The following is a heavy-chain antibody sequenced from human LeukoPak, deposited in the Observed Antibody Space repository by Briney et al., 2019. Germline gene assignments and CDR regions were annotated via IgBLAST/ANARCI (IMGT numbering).Heavy chain of an antibody. V-gene: IGHV4-59*01. CDR3: ARVGSGSSGGLIDY. Sequence: SETLSLTCTVSGGSISSYYWSWIRQPPGKGLEWIGYIYYSGSTNSNPSLKSRVTISVDTSKNQFSLKLSSVTAADTAVYYCARVGSGSSGGLIDYWGQGTLVTVSS. D-gene: IGHD6-19*01. J-gene: IGHJ4*02. CDR1: GGSISSYY. CDR2: IYYSGST.